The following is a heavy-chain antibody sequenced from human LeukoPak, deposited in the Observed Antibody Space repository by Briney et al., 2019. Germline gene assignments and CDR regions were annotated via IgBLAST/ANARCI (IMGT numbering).Heavy chain of an antibody. J-gene: IGHJ6*03. CDR2: IWYDGSNK. CDR3: ARRGITMVRGVIMPYYYYMDV. CDR1: GFTFSSYG. Sequence: PGGSLRLSCAASGFTFSSYGMHWVRQAPGKGLEWVAVIWYDGSNKYYADSVKGRFTISRDNSKNTLYLQMNSLRAEDTAVYYCARRGITMVRGVIMPYYYYMDVWGKGTTVTVSS. D-gene: IGHD3-10*01. V-gene: IGHV3-33*01.